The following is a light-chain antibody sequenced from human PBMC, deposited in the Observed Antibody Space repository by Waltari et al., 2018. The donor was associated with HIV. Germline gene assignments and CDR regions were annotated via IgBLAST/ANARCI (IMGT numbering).Light chain of an antibody. CDR1: NGNIANNY. CDR2: EDR. Sequence: FMLTQPHSVSESPGKTVIISCTRDNGNIANNYVPWFQRRPGSAPTTLLYEDRRRPSGVPDRFSGSIDRSSNSASLTISGVMTEDEADYYCQSFDTTNHWVFGGGTKLTVL. CDR3: QSFDTTNHWV. J-gene: IGLJ3*02. V-gene: IGLV6-57*03.